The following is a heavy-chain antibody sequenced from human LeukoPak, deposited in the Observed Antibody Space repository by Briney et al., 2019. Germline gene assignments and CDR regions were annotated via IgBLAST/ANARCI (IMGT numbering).Heavy chain of an antibody. V-gene: IGHV3-30*03. CDR1: GFTFSSYG. Sequence: GGSLRLSCAASGFTFSSYGMHWVRQAPGKGLEWVAVISYDGSNKYYADSVKGRFTISRDNSKNTLYLQMNSLRAEDTAVYYCARGGGSGSYYNDYYYYYMDVWGKGTTVTVSS. D-gene: IGHD3-10*01. J-gene: IGHJ6*03. CDR2: ISYDGSNK. CDR3: ARGGGSGSYYNDYYYYYMDV.